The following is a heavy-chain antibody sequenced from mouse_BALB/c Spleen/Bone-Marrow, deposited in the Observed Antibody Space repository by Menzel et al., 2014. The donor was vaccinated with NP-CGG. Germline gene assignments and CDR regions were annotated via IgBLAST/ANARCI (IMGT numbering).Heavy chain of an antibody. CDR2: ILPGSGST. CDR1: GYTFSSYW. CDR3: ARNGNYPAWFAY. J-gene: IGHJ3*01. V-gene: IGHV1-9*01. Sequence: VQLQQSGAELMKPGASVKISCKATGYTFSSYWIEWVKQRPGHGLEWIGEILPGSGSTNYNEKFKGKATFTADTSSNTAYMQRSSLTSEDSAVYYCARNGNYPAWFAYWGQGTLVTVSA. D-gene: IGHD2-1*01.